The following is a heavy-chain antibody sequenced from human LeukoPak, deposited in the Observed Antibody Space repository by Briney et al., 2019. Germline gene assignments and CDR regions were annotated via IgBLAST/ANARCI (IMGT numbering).Heavy chain of an antibody. CDR1: GDSVSSNSAA. CDR2: TYYRSKWYN. Sequence: SQTLSLTCAISGDSVSSNSAAWNWIRQSPSRGLEWLGRTYYRSKWYNDYAVSVKSRITINLDTPKNQFSLHLNSVTPEDTAVYYCARATTASGDPGYYAMDVWGQGTTVTVSS. V-gene: IGHV6-1*01. CDR3: ARATTASGDPGYYAMDV. D-gene: IGHD2-21*01. J-gene: IGHJ6*02.